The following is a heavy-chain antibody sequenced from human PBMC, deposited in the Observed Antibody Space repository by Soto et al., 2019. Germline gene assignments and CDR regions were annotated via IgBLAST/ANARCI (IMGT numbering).Heavy chain of an antibody. CDR1: GGSFSGYY. D-gene: IGHD6-6*01. V-gene: IGHV4-34*01. CDR3: ASRIAARPGDYYYGMDV. Sequence: SETLSLTCAVYGGSFSGYYWSWIRQPPGKGLEWIGEINHSGSTNYNPSLKSRVTISVDTSKNQFSLKLSSVTAADTAVYYCASRIAARPGDYYYGMDVWGQGTTVTVSS. CDR2: INHSGST. J-gene: IGHJ6*02.